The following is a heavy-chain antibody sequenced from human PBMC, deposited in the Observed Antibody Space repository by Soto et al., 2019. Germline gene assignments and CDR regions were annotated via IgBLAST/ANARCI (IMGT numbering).Heavy chain of an antibody. V-gene: IGHV4-34*01. D-gene: IGHD3-3*01. CDR2: INHSGST. Sequence: SETLSLTCAVYGGSFSGYYWSWIRQPPGKGLEWIGEINHSGSTNYNPSLKSRVTISVDTSKNQFSLKLSSVTSADTAVYYCARVSGIYYDFRSGYYPRGPFDYWGQGTLVTVS. CDR3: ARVSGIYYDFRSGYYPRGPFDY. J-gene: IGHJ4*02. CDR1: GGSFSGYY.